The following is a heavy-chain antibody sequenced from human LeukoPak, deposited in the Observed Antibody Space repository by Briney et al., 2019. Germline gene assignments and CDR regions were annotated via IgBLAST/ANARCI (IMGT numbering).Heavy chain of an antibody. CDR1: GGSFSDYY. CDR2: INHSGST. Sequence: SETLSLTCAVYGGSFSDYYWSWIRQPPGKGLEWIGGINHSGSTNYSPSLTGRVTISVDTSKNQFSLKLSSVTAADTAVYYCARGGDIAATIYAFDIWGRGTMVTVSS. V-gene: IGHV4-34*01. J-gene: IGHJ3*02. D-gene: IGHD5-12*01. CDR3: ARGGDIAATIYAFDI.